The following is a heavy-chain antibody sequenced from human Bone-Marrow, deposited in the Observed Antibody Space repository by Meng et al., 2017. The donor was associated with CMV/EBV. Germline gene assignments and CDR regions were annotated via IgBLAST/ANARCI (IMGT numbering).Heavy chain of an antibody. CDR3: ARARRGYSYEY. CDR1: GGSFIGYS. J-gene: IGHJ4*02. CDR2: INHSGSN. V-gene: IGHV4-34*01. D-gene: IGHD5-18*01. Sequence: LTCAGYGGSFIGYSWSWIRQPPGKGLEWIGEINHSGSNNYNPSLKSRVTISVDTSKNQFSLKLSSVTAADTAVYYCARARRGYSYEYWGQGTLVTVSS.